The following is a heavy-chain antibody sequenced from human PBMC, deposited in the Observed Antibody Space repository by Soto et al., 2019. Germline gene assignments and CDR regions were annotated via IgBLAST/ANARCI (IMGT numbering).Heavy chain of an antibody. CDR3: ARGFSPSSSWSYYYYGMDV. CDR2: SIPIFGTA. J-gene: IGHJ6*02. V-gene: IGHV1-69*01. Sequence: QVQLVQSGAEVKKPGSSVKVSCKASGGTFSSYAISWVRQAPGRGLEWMGGSIPIFGTANYAQKFQGRVTITEDESTSTAYMELSRLRSEDTAVYYCARGFSPSSSWSYYYYGMDVWGQGTTVTVSS. CDR1: GGTFSSYA. D-gene: IGHD6-13*01.